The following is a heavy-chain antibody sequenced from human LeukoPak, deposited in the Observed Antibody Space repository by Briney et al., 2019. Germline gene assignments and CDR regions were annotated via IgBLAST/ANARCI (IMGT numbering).Heavy chain of an antibody. D-gene: IGHD5-18*01. Sequence: GGSLRLSCAASGFTFSSYGIHWVRQAPGKGLEWVAFIRHDGSNKYYADSVKGRFTISRDNSKNTLYLQMNSLRAEDTAVYYCAKDGNAGYSYGYPLDYWGQGTLVTVSS. J-gene: IGHJ4*02. CDR2: IRHDGSNK. V-gene: IGHV3-30*02. CDR3: AKDGNAGYSYGYPLDY. CDR1: GFTFSSYG.